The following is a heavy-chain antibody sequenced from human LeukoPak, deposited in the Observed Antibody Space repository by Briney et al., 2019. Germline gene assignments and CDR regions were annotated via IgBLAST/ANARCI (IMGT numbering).Heavy chain of an antibody. CDR1: GGSISSGDYY. D-gene: IGHD3-10*01. Sequence: SETLSLTCTVSGGSISSGDYYWSWIRQPPGKGLEWIAYMYYSGSTYYNPSLKSRVTMSADTSKNQLSLKLSSVTAADTAVYYCARGRLWFGELFGNWFDPWGQGTLVTVSS. CDR3: ARGRLWFGELFGNWFDP. J-gene: IGHJ5*02. CDR2: MYYSGST. V-gene: IGHV4-30-4*01.